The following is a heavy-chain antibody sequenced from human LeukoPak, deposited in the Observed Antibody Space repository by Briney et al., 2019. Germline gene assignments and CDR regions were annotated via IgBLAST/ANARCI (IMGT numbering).Heavy chain of an antibody. D-gene: IGHD3-9*01. CDR1: GGTFSSYA. CDR3: ARVLYYDILTGYPYYYYMDV. Sequence: ASVKVSCKASGGTFSSYAISWVRQAPGQGLEWMGRIIPIFGTANYAQKFQGRVTITTDESTSTAYMELSSLRSEDTAVYYCARVLYYDILTGYPYYYYMDVWGKGTTVTVSS. V-gene: IGHV1-69*05. CDR2: IIPIFGTA. J-gene: IGHJ6*03.